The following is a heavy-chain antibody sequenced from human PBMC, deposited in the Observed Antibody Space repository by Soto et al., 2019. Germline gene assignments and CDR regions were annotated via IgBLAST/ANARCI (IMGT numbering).Heavy chain of an antibody. CDR3: AREGNFYDGSAYPGGFDY. CDR1: GGSIRWGGFY. V-gene: IGHV4-31*03. Sequence: QVQLQESGPGLVKPSQTLSLTCTVSGGSIRWGGFYWTWVRLHPGKGLEWIGYIYHTGATYYNPSLKSRVAISGDTSKNQFSLRLGSVTAADTAVYYCAREGNFYDGSAYPGGFDYWGQGTLVTVSS. CDR2: IYHTGAT. D-gene: IGHD3-22*01. J-gene: IGHJ4*02.